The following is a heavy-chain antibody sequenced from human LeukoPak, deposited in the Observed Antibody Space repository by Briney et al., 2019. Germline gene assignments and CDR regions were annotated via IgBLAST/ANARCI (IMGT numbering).Heavy chain of an antibody. CDR1: GGTFSSYA. CDR2: IIPIFGTA. Sequence: SVKVSCKASGGTFSSYAISWVRQAPGQGLEWMGGIIPIFGTANYAQKFQGRVTITADESTSTAYMELSSLRSEDTAVYYCASWGQVTTYYYDSSGYTFDYWGQGTLVTVSS. CDR3: ASWGQVTTYYYDSSGYTFDY. J-gene: IGHJ4*02. D-gene: IGHD3-22*01. V-gene: IGHV1-69*13.